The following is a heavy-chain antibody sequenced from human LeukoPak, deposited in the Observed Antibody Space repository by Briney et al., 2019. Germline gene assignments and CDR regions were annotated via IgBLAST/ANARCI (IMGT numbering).Heavy chain of an antibody. J-gene: IGHJ3*02. D-gene: IGHD3-3*01. V-gene: IGHV4-30-2*01. CDR3: ARDRFWSGYPGAFDI. CDR1: GGSISSGGYY. Sequence: PSQTLSLTCTVSGGSISSGGYYWSWIWQPPGKGLEWIGYIYHSGSTYYNPSLKSRVTISVDRSKNQFSLKLSSVTAADTAVYYCARDRFWSGYPGAFDIWGQGTMVTVSS. CDR2: IYHSGST.